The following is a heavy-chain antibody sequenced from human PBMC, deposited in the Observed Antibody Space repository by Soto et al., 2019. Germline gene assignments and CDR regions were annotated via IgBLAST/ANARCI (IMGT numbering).Heavy chain of an antibody. V-gene: IGHV4-59*08. D-gene: IGHD2-15*01. J-gene: IGHJ6*03. CDR3: ARLASDCSGGSCYSEGASQTYYYYYYYMDV. CDR1: GGSISSYY. CDR2: IYYSGST. Sequence: SETLSLTCTVSGGSISSYYWSWIRQPPGKGLEWIGYIYYSGSTNYNPSLKSRVTISVDTSKNQFSLKLSSVTAADTAVYYCARLASDCSGGSCYSEGASQTYYYYYYYMDVWGKGTTVTVSS.